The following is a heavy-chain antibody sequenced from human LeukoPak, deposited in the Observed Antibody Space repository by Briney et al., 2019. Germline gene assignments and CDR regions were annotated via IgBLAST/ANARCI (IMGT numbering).Heavy chain of an antibody. CDR1: RFTLSNYD. CDR2: IGTAGDT. Sequence: PGGSLRLSSAASRFTLSNYDTHWVRPRPGKGLGWVSIIGTAGDTYYADSVKGRFTISRESAMNSLYLQMNSLRGGDTAVYYCAREYVLAVAGTNYYYGMDVWGQGTAVTVSS. V-gene: IGHV3-13*01. D-gene: IGHD6-19*01. CDR3: AREYVLAVAGTNYYYGMDV. J-gene: IGHJ6*02.